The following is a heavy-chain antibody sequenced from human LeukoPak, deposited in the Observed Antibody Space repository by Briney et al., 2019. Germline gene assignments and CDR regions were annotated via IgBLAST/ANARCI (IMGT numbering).Heavy chain of an antibody. CDR2: ISAYNGNT. Sequence: ASVKVSCKASGYTFTSYGISWVRQAPGQGLEWMGWISAYNGNTNYAQKLQGRVTMTTDTSTSTAYMELRSLRSDDTAVYYCAREADRDSGYDTHYYYYMDVWGKGTTVTVSS. J-gene: IGHJ6*03. V-gene: IGHV1-18*01. CDR1: GYTFTSYG. D-gene: IGHD5-12*01. CDR3: AREADRDSGYDTHYYYYMDV.